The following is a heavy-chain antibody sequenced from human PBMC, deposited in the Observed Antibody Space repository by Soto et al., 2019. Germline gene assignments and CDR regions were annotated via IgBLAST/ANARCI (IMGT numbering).Heavy chain of an antibody. CDR2: INYTGNT. Sequence: QVQLQQWGAGLLKPSETLSLTCAVYGGTFSGHYWNWIRQPPGKGLEWIGEINYTGNTNYNPSLRSRVSMSVDTPRSQMSLNLNSVTAADTAVYYCVRGRGAMIRGIMNWFDPWGQGTLVTVSS. D-gene: IGHD3-10*01. V-gene: IGHV4-34*01. J-gene: IGHJ5*02. CDR1: GGTFSGHY. CDR3: VRGRGAMIRGIMNWFDP.